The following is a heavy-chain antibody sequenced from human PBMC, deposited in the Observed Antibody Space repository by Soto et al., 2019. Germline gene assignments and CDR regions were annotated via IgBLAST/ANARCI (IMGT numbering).Heavy chain of an antibody. CDR2: INPSGGST. V-gene: IGHV1-46*01. CDR1: GYTFTSYY. D-gene: IGHD5-18*01. Sequence: ASVKVSCKASGYTFTSYYMHWVRQAPGQGLEWMGIINPSGGSTSYAQKFQGRVTMTRDTSTSTVYMELSSLRSEDTAVYYCARAVEGYSYGSGIDYWGQGTLVTVSS. CDR3: ARAVEGYSYGSGIDY. J-gene: IGHJ4*02.